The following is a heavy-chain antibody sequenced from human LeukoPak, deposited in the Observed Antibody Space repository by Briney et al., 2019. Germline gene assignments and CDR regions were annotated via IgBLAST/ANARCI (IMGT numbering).Heavy chain of an antibody. CDR2: ISSSSSYI. CDR3: ARDRGRYFDWLFGIDY. D-gene: IGHD3-9*01. CDR1: GFTFSSYS. J-gene: IGHJ4*02. Sequence: GGSLRLSCAASGFTFSSYSMNWVRQAPGKGLEWVSSISSSSSYIYYADSVKGRFTISRDNAKNSLYLQMNSLRAEDTAVYYCARDRGRYFDWLFGIDYWGQGTPVTVSS. V-gene: IGHV3-21*01.